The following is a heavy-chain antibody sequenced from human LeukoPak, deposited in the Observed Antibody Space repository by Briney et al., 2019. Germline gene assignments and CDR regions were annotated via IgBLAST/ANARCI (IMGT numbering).Heavy chain of an antibody. CDR1: GFTFSSHA. CDR3: ANEEVPNDY. J-gene: IGHJ4*02. V-gene: IGHV3-23*01. CDR2: ISISGDIT. Sequence: GGSLRLSCAVSGFTFSSHAMTWVRQAPRKGLEWVSGISISGDITYYADSVQGRFIISRDNSKNTVYLQMNSLRVEDTAVYYCANEEVPNDYWGQGTLVTVSS. D-gene: IGHD4/OR15-4a*01.